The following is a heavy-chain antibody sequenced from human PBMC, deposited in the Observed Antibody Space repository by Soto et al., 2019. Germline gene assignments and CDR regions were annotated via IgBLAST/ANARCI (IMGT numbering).Heavy chain of an antibody. CDR1: GYTLTSYY. V-gene: IGHV1-46*01. CDR2: INPSGGIT. CDR3: ARRISTTPYYYYYGMDV. D-gene: IGHD1-26*01. J-gene: IGHJ6*02. Sequence: GASGKVCCKASGYTLTSYYLHWVRQAPGQGPEWMGIINPSGGITNDAQKFQDRVTMTSDTSTSTVYMELSSLRSEDTAVYYCARRISTTPYYYYYGMDVWGHGTTVTFSS.